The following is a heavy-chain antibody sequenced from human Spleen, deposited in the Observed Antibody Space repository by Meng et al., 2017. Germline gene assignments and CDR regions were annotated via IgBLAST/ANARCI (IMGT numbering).Heavy chain of an antibody. J-gene: IGHJ5*02. CDR1: GFTFDDYA. CDR3: ARYSLDFPFDP. V-gene: IGHV3-9*01. CDR2: ISWNSGSI. Sequence: SLKISCAASGFTFDDYAMHWVRQAPGKGLEWVSGISWNSGSIGYADSVKGRFTISRDNAKNSLYLQMNSLRAEDTAVYYCARYSLDFPFDPWGQGTLVTVSS. D-gene: IGHD3-9*01.